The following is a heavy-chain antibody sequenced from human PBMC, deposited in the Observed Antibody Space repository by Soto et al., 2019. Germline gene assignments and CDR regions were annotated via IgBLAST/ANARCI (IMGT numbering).Heavy chain of an antibody. D-gene: IGHD3-16*01. CDR3: VCGGNFFIY. V-gene: IGHV3-7*01. Sequence: EVQLVESGGGLVQPGGSLRLSCAASGFTFSTYWMTWVRQPPGKGLEWVANMDQDGSERYYVDSVRGRFTVSRDNVKNSLYLQMNSLRAEDTAVYYCVCGGNFFIYWGQGTLVTVSP. CDR1: GFTFSTYW. J-gene: IGHJ4*02. CDR2: MDQDGSER.